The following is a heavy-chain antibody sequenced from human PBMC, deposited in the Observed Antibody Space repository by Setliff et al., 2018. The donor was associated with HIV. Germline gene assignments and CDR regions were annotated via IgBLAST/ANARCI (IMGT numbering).Heavy chain of an antibody. Sequence: SETLSLTCTVSGGSISSSSYYWGWLRQPPGKGLEWIGSIYYSGSTYYTPSLKSRVTISVDTSKNQFSLKLSSVTAADTSVYYCARLSKSIAVAGLDYWGQGTLVTVSS. J-gene: IGHJ4*02. CDR3: ARLSKSIAVAGLDY. D-gene: IGHD6-19*01. CDR1: GGSISSSSYY. CDR2: IYYSGST. V-gene: IGHV4-39*01.